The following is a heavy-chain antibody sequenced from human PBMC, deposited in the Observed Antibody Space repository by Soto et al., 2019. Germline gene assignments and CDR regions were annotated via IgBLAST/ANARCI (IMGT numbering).Heavy chain of an antibody. CDR2: IYYSGST. V-gene: IGHV4-39*01. J-gene: IGHJ4*02. Sequence: SETLSLTCTVSGGSISSSSYYWGWIRQPPGKGLEWIGSIYYSGSTYYNPSLKSRVTISVDTSKNQFSLKLSSVTAADTAAYHCARNASSLWFGEPFDYWGQGTLVTVSS. CDR3: ARNASSLWFGEPFDY. CDR1: GGSISSSSYY. D-gene: IGHD3-10*01.